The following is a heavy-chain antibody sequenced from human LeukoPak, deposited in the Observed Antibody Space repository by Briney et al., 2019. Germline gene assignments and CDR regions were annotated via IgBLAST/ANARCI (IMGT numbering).Heavy chain of an antibody. J-gene: IGHJ4*02. CDR3: ARGYGYYDSSGYWY. D-gene: IGHD3-22*01. V-gene: IGHV4-4*02. CDR2: IYHSGST. CDR1: GGSISSSNW. Sequence: PSGTLSLTCAVSGGSISSSNWWSWVRQPPGKGLEWIGEIYHSGSTNYNPSLKSRVTMSVDTSKNQFSLKLSSVTAADTAVYYCARGYGYYDSSGYWYWGQGTLVTVSS.